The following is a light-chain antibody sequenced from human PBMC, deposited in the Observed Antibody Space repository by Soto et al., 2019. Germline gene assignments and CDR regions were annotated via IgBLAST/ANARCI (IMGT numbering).Light chain of an antibody. CDR1: TGVVTSGHY. V-gene: IGLV7-46*01. CDR3: LLYHSGPGV. J-gene: IGLJ3*02. CDR2: DAT. Sequence: QAVVTQGPSLTVSPGGTVTLTCGSSTGVVTSGHYPYWFQQKPGQAPRTLIYDATNKHSWTPGRFSGSLLGGKAALTLSGAQPEDEADYYCLLYHSGPGVFGGGTKVTVL.